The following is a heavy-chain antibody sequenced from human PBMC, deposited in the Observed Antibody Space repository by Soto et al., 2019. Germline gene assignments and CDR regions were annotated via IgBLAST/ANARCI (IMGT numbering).Heavy chain of an antibody. D-gene: IGHD2-15*01. V-gene: IGHV4-4*07. Sequence: SETLSLTCTVSGGSISSYYWSWIRQPAGKGLEWIGRIYTSGSTNYNPSLKSRVTMSVDTSKNQFSLKLSSVTAADTAVYYCARDSHLGYCSGGSCYGGYYYGMDVWGQGTTVTV. CDR1: GGSISSYY. CDR2: IYTSGST. CDR3: ARDSHLGYCSGGSCYGGYYYGMDV. J-gene: IGHJ6*02.